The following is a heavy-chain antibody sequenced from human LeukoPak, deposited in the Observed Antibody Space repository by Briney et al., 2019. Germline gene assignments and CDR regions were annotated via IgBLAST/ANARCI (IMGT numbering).Heavy chain of an antibody. CDR2: IRANAYSGTT. D-gene: IGHD1-26*01. Sequence: GGSLRLSCRASGFTFGDYGMSWVRQAPGKGLEWVGFIRANAYSGTTDYAASVKGRFIITRDDSKNIAYLQMNNLKIEDTAVYFCCFFPYSASWGQGTLVTVSS. V-gene: IGHV3-49*04. CDR1: GFTFGDYG. CDR3: CFFPYSAS. J-gene: IGHJ4*02.